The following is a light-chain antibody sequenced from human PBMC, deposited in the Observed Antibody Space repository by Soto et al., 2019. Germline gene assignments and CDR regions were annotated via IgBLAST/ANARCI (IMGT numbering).Light chain of an antibody. J-gene: IGKJ5*01. Sequence: EIVLTHSPAILSLSPGERATLSCSSSQSIGNFLAWYQQKPGQPPRLLIFDASNRAAGVPARFSGSGSGTDFTLTIRSLEPEDFAVYFCQQRSSWPPITFGQGTRLEIK. V-gene: IGKV3-11*01. CDR2: DAS. CDR1: QSIGNF. CDR3: QQRSSWPPIT.